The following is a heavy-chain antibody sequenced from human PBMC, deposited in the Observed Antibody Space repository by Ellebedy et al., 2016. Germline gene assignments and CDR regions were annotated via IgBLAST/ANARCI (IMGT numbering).Heavy chain of an antibody. J-gene: IGHJ4*02. CDR3: ARDFVTLVRGVASFDS. CDR1: AASISGYW. D-gene: IGHD3-10*01. V-gene: IGHV4-4*07. CDR2: IYASGCT. Sequence: SETLSLXXTVSAASISGYWWSWIRQPAGKGLEWIGRIYASGCTKFNPSLKSRLTMSLDTSKSQFSLRLTSVTAADSATYYCARDFVTLVRGVASFDSWGLGTLVTVSS.